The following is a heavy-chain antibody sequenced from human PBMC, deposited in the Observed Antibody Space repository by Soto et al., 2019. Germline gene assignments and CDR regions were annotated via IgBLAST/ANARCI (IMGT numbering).Heavy chain of an antibody. D-gene: IGHD2-2*01. CDR3: ARGIEDIVLVPAAIVYGMDV. J-gene: IGHJ6*02. Sequence: PSETLSLTCTVSGGSISSGDYYWSWIRQPPGKGLEWIAYMHYRGNTYYNPSLKRRLSVSVDTSKNQFSLNLSSVTAADTAVYYCARGIEDIVLVPAAIVYGMDVWGQGTTVTVSS. V-gene: IGHV4-30-4*01. CDR1: GGSISSGDYY. CDR2: MHYRGNT.